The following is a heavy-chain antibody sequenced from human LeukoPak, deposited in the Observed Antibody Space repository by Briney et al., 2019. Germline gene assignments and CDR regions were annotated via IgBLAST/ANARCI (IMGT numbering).Heavy chain of an antibody. CDR1: GGSFSGYY. CDR3: ASRIAVAGADAFDI. Sequence: PSETLSLTCAVYGGSFSGYYWSWIRQPPGKGLEWIGEINHSGSTYYNPSLKSRVTISVDTSKNQFSLKLSSVTAADTAVYYCASRIAVAGADAFDIWGQGTMVTVSS. D-gene: IGHD6-19*01. J-gene: IGHJ3*02. V-gene: IGHV4-34*01. CDR2: INHSGST.